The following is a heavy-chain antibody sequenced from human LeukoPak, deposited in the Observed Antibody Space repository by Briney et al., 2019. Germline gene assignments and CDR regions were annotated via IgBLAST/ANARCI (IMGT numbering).Heavy chain of an antibody. J-gene: IGHJ4*02. CDR1: GFTFSNYG. CDR3: AKGSSSWYLFDY. V-gene: IGHV3-30*18. Sequence: GGSLRLSYVASGFTFSNYGMHWVRQAPGKGLEWVAVISYDGSNKYYADSVKGRFTISRDNSKNTLYLQMNSLRAEDTAVYYCAKGSSSWYLFDYWAREPWSPSPQ. D-gene: IGHD6-13*01. CDR2: ISYDGSNK.